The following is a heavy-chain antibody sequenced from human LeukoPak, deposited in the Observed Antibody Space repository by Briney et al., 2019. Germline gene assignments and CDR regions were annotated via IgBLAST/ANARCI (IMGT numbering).Heavy chain of an antibody. J-gene: IGHJ6*03. D-gene: IGHD5-24*01. CDR3: ARGRDGYKNYYYYYMDV. CDR2: IYYSGST. Sequence: SETLSLTCTVSGGSISSRSYYWGWIRQPPGKGLEFIGSIYYSGSTYYKPSLKSRVTMSVDTSKNHFSLQLNSVTAADTAVYYCARGRDGYKNYYYYYMDVWGKGTTVTVSS. CDR1: GGSISSRSYY. V-gene: IGHV4-39*02.